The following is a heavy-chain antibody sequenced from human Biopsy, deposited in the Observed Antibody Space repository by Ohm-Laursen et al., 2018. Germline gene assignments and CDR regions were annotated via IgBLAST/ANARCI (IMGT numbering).Heavy chain of an antibody. J-gene: IGHJ5*02. V-gene: IGHV1-69*06. CDR2: IIPTFDTP. Sequence: SVKVSCNASGGTFSSYVISWVRQAPGQGLEWMGRIIPTFDTPTYTPDFQGRVTFTADKSTCTAHLDLSRLRSEDTAIYYCAGGAAKGNPYDHWGQGTLVTVSS. CDR3: AGGAAKGNPYDH. D-gene: IGHD3-10*01. CDR1: GGTFSSYV.